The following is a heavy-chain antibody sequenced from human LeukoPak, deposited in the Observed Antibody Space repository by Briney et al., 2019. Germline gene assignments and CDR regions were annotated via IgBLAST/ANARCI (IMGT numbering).Heavy chain of an antibody. CDR2: IYYSGST. CDR1: GGSISSYY. D-gene: IGHD4-11*01. CDR3: AREGVTKDYFDY. V-gene: IGHV4-59*01. J-gene: IGHJ4*02. Sequence: SETLSLTCTVSGGSISSYYWSWIRQPLGKGLEWIGYIYYSGSTDYNPSLKSRVTISVDTSKNQFSLKLSSGSAADTAVYYCAREGVTKDYFDYTGQGTLVTVSS.